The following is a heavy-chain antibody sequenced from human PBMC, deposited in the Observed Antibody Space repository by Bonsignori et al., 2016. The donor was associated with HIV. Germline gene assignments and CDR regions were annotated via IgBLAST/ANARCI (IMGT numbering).Heavy chain of an antibody. V-gene: IGHV1-8*01. J-gene: IGHJ4*02. D-gene: IGHD3-10*01. Sequence: WVRQAPGQGLEWMGWMNPNSGNTGYAQKFQGRVTMTRNTSISTAYMELSSLRSEDTAVYYCARGNEQWFGELLSHLDYWGQGTLVTVSS. CDR3: ARGNEQWFGELLSHLDY. CDR2: MNPNSGNT.